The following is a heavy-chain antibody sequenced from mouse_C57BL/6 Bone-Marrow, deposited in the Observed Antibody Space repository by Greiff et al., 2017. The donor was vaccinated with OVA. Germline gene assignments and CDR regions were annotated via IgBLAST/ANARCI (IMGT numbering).Heavy chain of an antibody. J-gene: IGHJ1*03. D-gene: IGHD2-3*01. CDR1: GYTFTDYY. CDR2: INPNNGGT. V-gene: IGHV1-26*01. CDR3: ARGGWLLPYWYFDV. Sequence: VQLQQSGPELVKPGASVKISCKASGYTFTDYYMNWVKQSHGKSLEWIGDINPNNGGTSYNQKFKGKATLTVDKSSSTAYMELRSLTSEDSAGYYCARGGWLLPYWYFDVWGTGTTVTVSS.